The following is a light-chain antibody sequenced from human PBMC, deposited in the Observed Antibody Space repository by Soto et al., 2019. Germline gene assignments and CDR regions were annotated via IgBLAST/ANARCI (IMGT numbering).Light chain of an antibody. CDR3: QSYDSSLSGNWV. V-gene: IGLV1-40*01. CDR2: GNT. J-gene: IGLJ3*02. Sequence: QAVVTQPPSVSGAPGQRVTISCTGSSSNIGAGYGVHWYQQLPGTAPKLLIYGNTNRPSGVPDRFSGSKSGTSVSLAITGLQAEDEAEYYCQSYDSSLSGNWVFGGGTQLTVL. CDR1: SSNIGAGYG.